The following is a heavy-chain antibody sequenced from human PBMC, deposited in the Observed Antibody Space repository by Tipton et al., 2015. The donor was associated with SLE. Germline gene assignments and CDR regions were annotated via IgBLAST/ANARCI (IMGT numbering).Heavy chain of an antibody. D-gene: IGHD5-24*01. J-gene: IGHJ3*02. CDR3: ARDGYNLDAFDI. Sequence: TLSLTCTVSGGSISSYYWCWIRQPPGKGLEWIGYIYYSGSTNYNPSLKSRVTLSVDTSKNQFSLKLSSVTAADTAVYYCARDGYNLDAFDIWGQGTMVTVSS. CDR1: GGSISSYY. V-gene: IGHV4-59*01. CDR2: IYYSGST.